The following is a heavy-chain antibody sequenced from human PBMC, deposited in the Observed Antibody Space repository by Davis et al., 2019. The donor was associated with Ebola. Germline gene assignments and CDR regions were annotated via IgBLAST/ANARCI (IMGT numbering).Heavy chain of an antibody. Sequence: PGGSLRLSCAASGFTFSSYWMSWVRQAPGKGLEWVANIKQDGSEKYYVDSVKGRFTISRDNAKNPLYLQMNSLRAEDTAVYYCATGLPAARVYYYGMDVWGQETTVTVSS. CDR2: IKQDGSEK. V-gene: IGHV3-7*01. D-gene: IGHD2-2*01. CDR1: GFTFSSYW. CDR3: ATGLPAARVYYYGMDV. J-gene: IGHJ6*02.